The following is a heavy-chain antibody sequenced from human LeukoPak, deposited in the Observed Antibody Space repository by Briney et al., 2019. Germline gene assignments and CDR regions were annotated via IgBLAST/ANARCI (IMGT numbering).Heavy chain of an antibody. V-gene: IGHV3-53*01. CDR3: ARTEYDSSGFY. CDR1: GFTVSSNY. CDR2: IYSGGST. Sequence: GGSLRLSCAASGFTVSSNYMSWVRQAPGKGLEWVSVIYSGGSTYYADSVKGRFTISRDNSKNTLYLQMNSLRAEDTAVYYCARTEYDSSGFYWGQGTLVTVSS. D-gene: IGHD3-22*01. J-gene: IGHJ4*02.